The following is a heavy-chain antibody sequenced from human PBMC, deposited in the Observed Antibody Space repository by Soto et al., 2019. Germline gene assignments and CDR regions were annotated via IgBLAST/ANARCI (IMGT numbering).Heavy chain of an antibody. D-gene: IGHD1-26*01. J-gene: IGHJ4*02. CDR3: VREDILGARSFDY. CDR2: ISGSGDSANGDRT. V-gene: IGHV3-23*01. CDR1: GFSFISYA. Sequence: EVQLLESGGGLVQPGGSLRLSCAASGFSFISYAMSWVRQAPGKGLEWVSSISGSGDSANGDRTYYADSVRGRFSISRDNARNSHYLHMNSLRDEDTAVYYCVREDILGARSFDYWGQGTLVTVSS.